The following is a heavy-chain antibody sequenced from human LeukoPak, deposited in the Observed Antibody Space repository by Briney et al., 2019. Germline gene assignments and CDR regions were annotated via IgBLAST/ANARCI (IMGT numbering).Heavy chain of an antibody. Sequence: SETLSLTCAAYGGSLSGYYWSWIRQHPGKGLEWIGYIYYSGSTYYNPSLKSRVTISVDTSKNQFSLKLSSVTAADTAVYYCARAGIGVGATTGFDYWGQGTLVTVSS. CDR1: GGSLSGYY. D-gene: IGHD1-26*01. J-gene: IGHJ4*02. CDR2: IYYSGST. CDR3: ARAGIGVGATTGFDY. V-gene: IGHV4-31*11.